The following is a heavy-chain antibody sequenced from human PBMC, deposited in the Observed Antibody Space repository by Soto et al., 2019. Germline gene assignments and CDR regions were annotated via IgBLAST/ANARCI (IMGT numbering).Heavy chain of an antibody. CDR2: MNPNSGNT. V-gene: IGHV1-8*01. CDR1: GYTFTSYD. Sequence: ASVKVSCKASGYTFTSYDINWLRQATGQGLEWMGWMNPNSGNTGYAQKFQGRVTMTRNTSISTAYMELSSLRSEDTAVYYCARGFSSGWQLIKNWFDPWGQGTLVTVSS. J-gene: IGHJ5*02. D-gene: IGHD6-19*01. CDR3: ARGFSSGWQLIKNWFDP.